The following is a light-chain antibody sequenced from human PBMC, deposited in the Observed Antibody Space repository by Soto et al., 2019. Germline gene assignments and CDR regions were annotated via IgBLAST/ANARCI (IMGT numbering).Light chain of an antibody. J-gene: IGKJ1*01. CDR3: HQYNTYPWT. CDR1: QRISTW. V-gene: IGKV1-5*01. CDR2: DAS. Sequence: DVQMTQSPSTLSASVGDRLTITCRASQRISTWLAWYQQKPGKAPTLLISDASTLESGVPSRFRGSVSVTEFTLTISSLQPDDFATYYCHQYNTYPWTFGQGTKVEI.